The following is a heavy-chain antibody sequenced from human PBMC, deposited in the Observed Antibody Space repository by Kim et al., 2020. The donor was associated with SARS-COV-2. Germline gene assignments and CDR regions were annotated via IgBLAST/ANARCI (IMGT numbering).Heavy chain of an antibody. CDR2: IWYDETKE. CDR1: GFTFSNYG. Sequence: GGSLRLSCAASGFTFSNYGMHWVRQAPGKGLEWVAIIWYDETKEYYADSVKGRFTISRDNSRKTLYLQMNSLRAEDTAVYYCARNLPDGYYYHMDVWGKGTPVTVSS. J-gene: IGHJ6*03. V-gene: IGHV3-33*01. CDR3: ARNLPDGYYYHMDV.